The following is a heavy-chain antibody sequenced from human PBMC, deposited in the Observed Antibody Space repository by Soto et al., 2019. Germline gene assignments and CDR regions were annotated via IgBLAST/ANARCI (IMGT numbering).Heavy chain of an antibody. CDR1: GFTFSSYA. CDR3: ARVLTRFAAEMATPGETYYYYYGMDV. D-gene: IGHD5-12*01. CDR2: ISGSGGST. V-gene: IGHV3-23*01. J-gene: IGHJ6*02. Sequence: GGSLRLSCAASGFTFSSYAMSWVRQAPGKGLEWVSAISGSGGSTYYADSVKGRFTVSRNNAKKSVYYLQMNSLRAEDTAVYYCARVLTRFAAEMATPGETYYYYYGMDVGGQGTTVTVSS.